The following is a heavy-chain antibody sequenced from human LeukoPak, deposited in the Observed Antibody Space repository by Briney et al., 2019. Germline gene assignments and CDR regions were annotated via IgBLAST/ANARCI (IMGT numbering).Heavy chain of an antibody. CDR1: GSTFNNYA. Sequence: GGSLRLSCAGSGSTFNNYAMTWVRQAPGKGLEWVSGISGRGGSTYYADSVKGRFTISRDNSKNTLHLQMRSLRAEDTAVYYCATHRNREPWELLFAFDIWGQGTMDTVSS. D-gene: IGHD1-26*01. J-gene: IGHJ3*02. CDR3: ATHRNREPWELLFAFDI. V-gene: IGHV3-23*01. CDR2: ISGRGGST.